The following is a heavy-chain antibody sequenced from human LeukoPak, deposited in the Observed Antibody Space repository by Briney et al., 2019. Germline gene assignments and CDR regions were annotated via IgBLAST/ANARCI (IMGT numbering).Heavy chain of an antibody. V-gene: IGHV1-69*13. D-gene: IGHD6-19*01. Sequence: GASVKVSCKXSGGTFSSYAISWVRQSPGQGLEWMGGIIPIFGTANYAQKFQGRVTITADESTSTAYMELSSLRSEDTAVYYCARERSSGWSPFDYWGQGILVTVSS. CDR2: IIPIFGTA. CDR1: GGTFSSYA. CDR3: ARERSSGWSPFDY. J-gene: IGHJ4*02.